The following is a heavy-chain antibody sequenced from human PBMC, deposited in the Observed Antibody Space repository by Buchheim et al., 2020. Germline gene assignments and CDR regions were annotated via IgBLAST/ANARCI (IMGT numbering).Heavy chain of an antibody. V-gene: IGHV3-23*01. Sequence: EVQLLESGGGLVQPGGSLRLSCAASGFTFSSYAMSWVRQAPGKGLEWVSAISGSGGSTYYSDSVKGRFTISRDNSKNTLYLQMNSLRAEDTAVYYCAKDRGGRIQLWLLLFDYWGQGTL. CDR2: ISGSGGST. J-gene: IGHJ4*02. CDR3: AKDRGGRIQLWLLLFDY. CDR1: GFTFSSYA. D-gene: IGHD5-18*01.